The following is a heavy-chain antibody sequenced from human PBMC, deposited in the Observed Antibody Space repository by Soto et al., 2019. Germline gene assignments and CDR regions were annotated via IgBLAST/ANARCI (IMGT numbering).Heavy chain of an antibody. J-gene: IGHJ6*02. D-gene: IGHD6-6*01. V-gene: IGHV3-21*01. CDR1: GFTFSSYS. CDR3: ARDRSSSYYYGMDV. Sequence: GGSLRLSCAASGFTFSSYSMNWFRQAPGKGLEWVSSISSGSSYIYYADSVKGRFTISRDNAKNSLYLQMNSLRAEDTAVCYCARDRSSSYYYGMDVWGQGTTVTVSS. CDR2: ISSGSSYI.